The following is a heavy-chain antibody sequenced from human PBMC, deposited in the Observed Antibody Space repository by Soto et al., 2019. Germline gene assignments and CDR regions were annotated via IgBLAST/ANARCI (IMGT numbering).Heavy chain of an antibody. CDR2: INHSGST. Sequence: SETLSLTCAVYGGSFSGYYWSWIRQPPGKGLEWIGEINHSGSTNYNPSLKSRVTISVDTSKNQFSLKLSSVTAADTAVYYCARLQLERDFDYWGQGTLVTVSS. D-gene: IGHD1-1*01. CDR1: GGSFSGYY. V-gene: IGHV4-34*01. J-gene: IGHJ4*02. CDR3: ARLQLERDFDY.